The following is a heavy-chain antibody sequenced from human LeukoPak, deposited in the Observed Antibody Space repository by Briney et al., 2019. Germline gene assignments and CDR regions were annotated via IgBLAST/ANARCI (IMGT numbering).Heavy chain of an antibody. CDR3: AVAGTLGEAFDI. Sequence: ASVKVSFKASGYTFTSYDINWVRQATGQGLEWMGWMNPNSGNTGYAQKFQGRVTITRNTSISTAYMELSSLRSEDTAVYYCAVAGTLGEAFDIWGQGTMVTVSS. CDR1: GYTFTSYD. J-gene: IGHJ3*02. D-gene: IGHD6-19*01. V-gene: IGHV1-8*03. CDR2: MNPNSGNT.